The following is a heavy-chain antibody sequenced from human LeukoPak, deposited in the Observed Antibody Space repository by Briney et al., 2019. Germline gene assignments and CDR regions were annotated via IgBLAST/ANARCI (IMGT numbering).Heavy chain of an antibody. J-gene: IGHJ3*02. CDR1: GGSISSSNW. CDR2: IYHSGST. V-gene: IGHV4-4*02. D-gene: IGHD3-22*01. CDR3: ARDFVGSSGYYSSHAFDI. Sequence: SETLSLTCAVSGGSISSSNWWSWVRQPPGKGLEWIREIYHSGSTNYNPSLKSRVTISVDKSKNQFSLKLSSVAAADTAVYYCARDFVGSSGYYSSHAFDIWGQGTMVTVSS.